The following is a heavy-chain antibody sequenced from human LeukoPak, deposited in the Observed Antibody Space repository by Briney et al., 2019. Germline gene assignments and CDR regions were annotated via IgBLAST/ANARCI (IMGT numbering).Heavy chain of an antibody. J-gene: IGHJ4*02. CDR3: ARASGSGSYYKG. Sequence: ASVKVSCKASGGTFSSYAISWVRQAPGQGLEWMGIINPSGGSTSYAQKFQGRVTMTRDTSTSTVYMELSSLRSEDTAVYYCARASGSGSYYKGWGQGTLVTVSS. CDR2: INPSGGST. D-gene: IGHD3-10*01. CDR1: GGTFSSYA. V-gene: IGHV1-46*01.